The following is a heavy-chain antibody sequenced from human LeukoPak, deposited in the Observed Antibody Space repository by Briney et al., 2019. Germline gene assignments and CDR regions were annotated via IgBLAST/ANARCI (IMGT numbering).Heavy chain of an antibody. V-gene: IGHV3-15*01. CDR1: GFTFSNAL. Sequence: PGGSLRLSCAASGFTFSNALMSWVRQAPGKGLEWVGRIKRITHGETTDYAAPVKNRFTISRDDSKNTLYLQMNSLKTEDTALYYCTTESTSYLKYWGQGTLVTVSS. J-gene: IGHJ4*02. CDR2: IKRITHGETT. CDR3: TTESTSYLKY.